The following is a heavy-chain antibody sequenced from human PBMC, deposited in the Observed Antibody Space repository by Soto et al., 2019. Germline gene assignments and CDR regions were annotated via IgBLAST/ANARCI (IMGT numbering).Heavy chain of an antibody. CDR3: AKDFSYCSGGSCYAGPFYFDY. Sequence: PGGSLRLSCAASGFTFSSYAMSWVRQAPGKGLEWVSAISGSGGSTYYADSVKGRFTISRDNSKNTLYLQMNSLRAEDTAVYYYAKDFSYCSGGSCYAGPFYFDYWGQGTLVTVSS. D-gene: IGHD2-15*01. CDR1: GFTFSSYA. V-gene: IGHV3-23*01. CDR2: ISGSGGST. J-gene: IGHJ4*02.